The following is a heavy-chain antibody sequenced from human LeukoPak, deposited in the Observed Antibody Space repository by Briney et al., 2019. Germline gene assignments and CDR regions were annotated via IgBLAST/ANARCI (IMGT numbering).Heavy chain of an antibody. Sequence: GSLRLSCAASGFTFSNYTMNWVRQAPGKGLEWIGSIYYSGSTYYNPSLKSRVTISVDTSKNQFSLKLSSVTAADTAVYYCARSRRRGLWFGEHYWFDPWGQGTLVTVSS. CDR3: ARSRRRGLWFGEHYWFDP. D-gene: IGHD3-10*01. V-gene: IGHV4-39*07. CDR1: GFTFSNYT. CDR2: IYYSGST. J-gene: IGHJ5*02.